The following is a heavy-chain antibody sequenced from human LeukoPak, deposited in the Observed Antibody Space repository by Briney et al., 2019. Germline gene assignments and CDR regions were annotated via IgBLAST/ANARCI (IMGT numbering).Heavy chain of an antibody. D-gene: IGHD3-9*01. Sequence: PGGSLRLSCAASGFTFDDYAMHWVRQAPGKGLEWVSGINWHSGLTAYADSVKGRFTISRDNSKNSLFLQMNSLRVEDTAFYFDSRAFDSWGQGTLVSVSS. CDR1: GFTFDDYA. V-gene: IGHV3-9*01. J-gene: IGHJ4*02. CDR3: SRAFDS. CDR2: INWHSGLT.